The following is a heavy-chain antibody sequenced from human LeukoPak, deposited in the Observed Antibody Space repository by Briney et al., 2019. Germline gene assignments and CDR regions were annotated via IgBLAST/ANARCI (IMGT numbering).Heavy chain of an antibody. Sequence: GGSLRLSCAASGFTVISNYMSWVRQAPGKGLEWVSIIYSGGTTYYTDSVEGRFTISRDNSKNTLYLQMNSLRAEDTAMYYCAGSTVITSFDYWGQGTLVTVSS. CDR3: AGSTVITSFDY. V-gene: IGHV3-53*01. D-gene: IGHD4-11*01. CDR1: GFTVISNY. CDR2: IYSGGTT. J-gene: IGHJ4*02.